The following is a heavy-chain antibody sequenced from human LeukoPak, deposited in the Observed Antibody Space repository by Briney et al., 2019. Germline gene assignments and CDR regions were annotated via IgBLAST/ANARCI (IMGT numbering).Heavy chain of an antibody. V-gene: IGHV3-48*02. CDR3: ARDYDSSGFSFDY. J-gene: IGHJ4*02. D-gene: IGHD3-22*01. CDR1: GFTFITYS. Sequence: GGSLRLSCAASGFTFITYSMNWVRQAPGKGLEWISYISGSGSTIYYADSVKGRFTISRDNAKNSLFLQMNSLRDEDTAVYYCARDYDSSGFSFDYWGQGTLVTVSS. CDR2: ISGSGSTI.